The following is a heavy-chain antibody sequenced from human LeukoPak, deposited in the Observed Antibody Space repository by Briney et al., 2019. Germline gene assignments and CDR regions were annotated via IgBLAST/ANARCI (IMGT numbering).Heavy chain of an antibody. J-gene: IGHJ3*02. CDR2: IRYDGSNE. Sequence: GGSLRLSCAASGFTFSSYGMHWVRQAPGKGLEWVAFIRYDGSNENYADSVKGRFTISRDNSKNTLYLQMNSLRAEDTAVYYCAKDRGWELPLWDAFDIWGQGTMVTVSS. CDR1: GFTFSSYG. V-gene: IGHV3-30*02. D-gene: IGHD1-26*01. CDR3: AKDRGWELPLWDAFDI.